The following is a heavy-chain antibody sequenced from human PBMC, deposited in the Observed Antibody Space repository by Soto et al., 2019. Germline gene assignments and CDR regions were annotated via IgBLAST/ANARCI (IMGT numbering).Heavy chain of an antibody. V-gene: IGHV4-59*08. CDR3: ARGGYSSSWPTRNWFDP. D-gene: IGHD6-13*01. CDR1: GGSISSYY. J-gene: IGHJ5*02. Sequence: PSETLSLTCTVAGGSISSYYWSWIRQPPGKGLEWIGYIYYSGSTNYNPSLKSRVTISVDTSKNQFSLKLSSVTAADTAVYYCARGGYSSSWPTRNWFDPWGQGTLVTVSS. CDR2: IYYSGST.